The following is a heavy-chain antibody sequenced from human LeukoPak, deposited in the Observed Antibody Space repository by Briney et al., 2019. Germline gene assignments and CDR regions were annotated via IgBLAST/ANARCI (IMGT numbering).Heavy chain of an antibody. J-gene: IGHJ4*02. D-gene: IGHD1-26*01. V-gene: IGHV1-18*01. Sequence: ASVKVSCKASGYTFTSYGIAWVRQAPGQGLQWMGWISANNGDTSYSQKLQGRVTMTKDTTTSTAYMELRSLRFDDTAAYYCARAGGGSSRYLDNWGQGTLVTVSS. CDR1: GYTFTSYG. CDR2: ISANNGDT. CDR3: ARAGGGSSRYLDN.